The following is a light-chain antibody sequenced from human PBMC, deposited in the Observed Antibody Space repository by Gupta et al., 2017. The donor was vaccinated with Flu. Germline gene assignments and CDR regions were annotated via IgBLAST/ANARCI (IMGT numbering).Light chain of an antibody. Sequence: DIQMTQSPSSLSASVGDRVTITCQASQDISNYLNWYQQKPGKAPKLLIYDASNLETGAPSRFSGSGSGTDFTFTISSLQPEDIATYYCQQYDNLPRTFGPGTKVEIK. J-gene: IGKJ3*01. V-gene: IGKV1-33*01. CDR2: DAS. CDR3: QQYDNLPRT. CDR1: QDISNY.